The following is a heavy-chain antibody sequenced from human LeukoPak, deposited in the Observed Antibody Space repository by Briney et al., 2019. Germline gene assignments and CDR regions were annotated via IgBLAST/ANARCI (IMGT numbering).Heavy chain of an antibody. CDR3: AKKGSLVSPGNYFDY. D-gene: IGHD2-2*01. CDR2: LDESGSAT. V-gene: IGHV3-23*05. Sequence: GGSLRLSCAASGFTFRSYAMSWVRQAPGQGLEWVSSLDESGSATYYADSVKGRFTISRGNSKNTLYLQMDSLRAEDTAVYYCAKKGSLVSPGNYFDYWGQGTLVTVSS. CDR1: GFTFRSYA. J-gene: IGHJ4*02.